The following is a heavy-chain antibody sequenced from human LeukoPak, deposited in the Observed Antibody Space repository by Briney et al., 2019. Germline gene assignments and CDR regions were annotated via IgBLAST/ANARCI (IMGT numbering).Heavy chain of an antibody. J-gene: IGHJ4*02. CDR1: GGSISSGGYS. Sequence: PSQTLSLTCAVSGGSISSGGYSWSWIRQPPGKGLEWIGYIYHSGSTYYNPSLKSRVTISVDRPKNQFSLKLSSVTAADTAVYYCAREVGSSGYYDYWGQGTLVTVSS. CDR3: AREVGSSGYYDY. D-gene: IGHD3-22*01. CDR2: IYHSGST. V-gene: IGHV4-30-2*01.